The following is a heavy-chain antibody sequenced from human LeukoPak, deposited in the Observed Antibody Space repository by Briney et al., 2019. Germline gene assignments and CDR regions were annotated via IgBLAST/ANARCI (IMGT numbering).Heavy chain of an antibody. CDR2: IIPIFGTA. Sequence: KVSCKASGGTFSSYAISRVRQAPGQGLEWMGGIIPIFGTANYAQKFQGRVTITADESTSTAYMELSSLRSEDTAVYYCAREKDEFLQYYYDSSGQPYYFDYWGQGTLVTVSS. CDR3: AREKDEFLQYYYDSSGQPYYFDY. J-gene: IGHJ4*02. CDR1: GGTFSSYA. D-gene: IGHD3-22*01. V-gene: IGHV1-69*01.